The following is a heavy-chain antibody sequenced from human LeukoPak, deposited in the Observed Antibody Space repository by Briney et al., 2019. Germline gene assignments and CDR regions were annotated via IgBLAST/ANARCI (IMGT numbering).Heavy chain of an antibody. Sequence: SVKVPCKASGGTFNSYAISWVRQAPGQGLEWMGGIIPIFGTANYAQKFQGRVTITTDESTSTAYMELSSLRSEDTAVYYCARGPELERFDYWGQGTLVTVSS. J-gene: IGHJ4*02. V-gene: IGHV1-69*05. CDR1: GGTFNSYA. CDR2: IIPIFGTA. CDR3: ARGPELERFDY. D-gene: IGHD1-1*01.